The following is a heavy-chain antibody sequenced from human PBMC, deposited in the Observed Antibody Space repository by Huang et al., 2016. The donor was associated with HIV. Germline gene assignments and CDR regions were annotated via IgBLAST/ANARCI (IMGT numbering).Heavy chain of an antibody. CDR3: ALKGDSSGWEYFRH. Sequence: QVQLVESGGGVVQPGRSLRLSCAASGFTFSSYGMHWVRQDPGKGVEGVAVIWYDGSNKYYADSVKGRFTISRDNSKNTLYLQMNSLKTEDTAVYYCALKGDSSGWEYFRHWGQGTLVTVSS. CDR1: GFTFSSYG. J-gene: IGHJ1*01. D-gene: IGHD6-19*01. CDR2: IWYDGSNK. V-gene: IGHV3-33*08.